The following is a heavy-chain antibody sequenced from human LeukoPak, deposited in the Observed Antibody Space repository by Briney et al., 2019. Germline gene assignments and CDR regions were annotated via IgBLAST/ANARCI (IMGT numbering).Heavy chain of an antibody. J-gene: IGHJ4*02. Sequence: TGRSLRLSCAASGFTLSSYGMHWVRQAPGKGLEWVAVIWYDGSNKEYADSVKGRFTISRDNSKNTLYLEMNGLRAEDTAVYYCARENGHFDYWGQGTLVTVSS. CDR1: GFTLSSYG. CDR2: IWYDGSNK. CDR3: ARENGHFDY. D-gene: IGHD2-8*01. V-gene: IGHV3-33*01.